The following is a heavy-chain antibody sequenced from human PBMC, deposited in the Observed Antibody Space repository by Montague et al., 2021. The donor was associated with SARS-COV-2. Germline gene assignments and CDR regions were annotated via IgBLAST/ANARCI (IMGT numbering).Heavy chain of an antibody. D-gene: IGHD3-10*01. Sequence: SLILSCAASGFTFSRFWMSWIRQTAVKGLEWVANIGEDGSETYYVDSVKGRFTISRGNAEKSLYLQMNSLRPEDTAVYYCVSWGSGSPWGQGTLVTVSS. CDR2: IGEDGSET. CDR1: GFTFSRFW. J-gene: IGHJ5*02. CDR3: VSWGSGSP. V-gene: IGHV3-7*01.